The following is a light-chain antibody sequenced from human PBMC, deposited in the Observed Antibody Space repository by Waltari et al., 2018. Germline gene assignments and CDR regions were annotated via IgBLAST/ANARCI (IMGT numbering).Light chain of an antibody. J-gene: IGKJ1*01. Sequence: SGRAGAGVGRALAWDRQKPGQAPRLLIYDASSRATGISDKFSGSGSGTDFSLTISRVEPEDFAVYFCQMYVRLPVTFGQGTKVEVK. CDR1: AGVGRA. V-gene: IGKV3-20*01. CDR3: QMYVRLPVT. CDR2: DAS.